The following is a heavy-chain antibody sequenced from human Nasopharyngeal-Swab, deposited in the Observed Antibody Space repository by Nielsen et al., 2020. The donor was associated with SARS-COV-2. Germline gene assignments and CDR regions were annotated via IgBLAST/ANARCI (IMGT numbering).Heavy chain of an antibody. CDR1: GFTFSRYW. CDR2: IKEDGSDK. V-gene: IGHV3-7*01. Sequence: GSLRLSCAGSGFTFSRYWMSWVRQAPGRGLEWVANIKEDGSDKYYVDSVKGRFTISKDNAKNSLYLQMNSLRAEDTAVYFCARDPPFTGDYYFDYWGQGTLVTVSS. J-gene: IGHJ4*02. CDR3: ARDPPFTGDYYFDY. D-gene: IGHD7-27*01.